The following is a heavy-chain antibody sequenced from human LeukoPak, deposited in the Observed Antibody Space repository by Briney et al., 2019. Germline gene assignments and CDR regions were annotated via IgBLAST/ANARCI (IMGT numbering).Heavy chain of an antibody. CDR3: ARHRDCGSGTCYYEAFDH. V-gene: IGHV4-38-2*02. CDR1: NYSISSDYY. Sequence: PSETLSLTCTVSNYSISSDYYWGWIRQPPGKGLEWIGSISQSGTTYYNPSLKSRVTISVDTSKNQFSLKLSSVTAADTAVYYCARHRDCGSGTCYYEAFDHWGQGTLVIVSS. D-gene: IGHD2-21*01. J-gene: IGHJ3*01. CDR2: ISQSGTT.